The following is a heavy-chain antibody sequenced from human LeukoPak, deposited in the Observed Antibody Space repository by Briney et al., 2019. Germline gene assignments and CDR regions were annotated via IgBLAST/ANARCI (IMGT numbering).Heavy chain of an antibody. CDR3: AKDDSRRFDY. CDR2: IRYDGSIN. V-gene: IGHV3-30*02. CDR1: GFTLSSYA. D-gene: IGHD2-15*01. J-gene: IGHJ4*02. Sequence: PGGSLRLSCAASGFTLSSYAMHWVRQAPGKGPEWVAFIRYDGSINYYTDSVKGRFTISRDNSKNTLYLQMNSLRPEDTAIYYCAKDDSRRFDYWGQGTLVTVSS.